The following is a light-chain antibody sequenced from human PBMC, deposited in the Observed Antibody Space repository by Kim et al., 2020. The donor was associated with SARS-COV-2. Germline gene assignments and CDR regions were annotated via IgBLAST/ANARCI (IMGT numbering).Light chain of an antibody. V-gene: IGKV1-6*01. J-gene: IGKJ1*01. CDR3: LHDYNYVWT. Sequence: AAVGDRVNITCRASQGIRNELGWYQQKSGKAPKLLIHAASSLQSGVPSRFSGSGSGTDFTLTINSLQPEDFATYYCLHDYNYVWTFGQGTKVDIK. CDR1: QGIRNE. CDR2: AAS.